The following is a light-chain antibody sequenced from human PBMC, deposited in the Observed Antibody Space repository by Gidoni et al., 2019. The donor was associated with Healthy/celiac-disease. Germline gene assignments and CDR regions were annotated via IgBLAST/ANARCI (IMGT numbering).Light chain of an antibody. CDR2: DAA. Sequence: EIVMTQSPPTLSVSPGDGATLSCKASQSLYSNLAWYQQRPGQAPRLLLYDAATRATGTPVRFSGSGSGTEFTLTISNLQSEDFAVYYCQHYENWPRTFGQGTKLEIK. CDR1: QSLYSN. J-gene: IGKJ2*01. V-gene: IGKV3-15*01. CDR3: QHYENWPRT.